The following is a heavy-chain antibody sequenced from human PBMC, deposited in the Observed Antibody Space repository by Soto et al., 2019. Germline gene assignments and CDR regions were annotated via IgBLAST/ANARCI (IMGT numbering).Heavy chain of an antibody. CDR1: GFSFSTSGVG. J-gene: IGHJ4*02. V-gene: IGHV2-5*02. D-gene: IGHD2-21*02. Sequence: QITLKESGPTLVKPTQTLTLTCTFSGFSFSTSGVGVGWIRQPPGKALEWLALIYWDDDKRYSPSLKSRLTITKDTSKNQVVLTMTNMDPVDTATYYCAHICGGDCPVDYWGQGTLVTVSS. CDR3: AHICGGDCPVDY. CDR2: IYWDDDK.